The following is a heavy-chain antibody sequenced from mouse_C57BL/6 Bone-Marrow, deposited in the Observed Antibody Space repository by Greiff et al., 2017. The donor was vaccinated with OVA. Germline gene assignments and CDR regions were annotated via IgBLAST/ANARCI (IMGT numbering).Heavy chain of an antibody. CDR2: IYPRDGST. J-gene: IGHJ4*01. Sequence: QVQLKESGPELVKPGASVKLSCKASGYTFTSYDINWVKQRPGQGLEWIGWIYPRDGSTKYNEKFKGKATLTVDTSSSTAYMELHSLTSEDSAVYFCARSGYSNYVDYAMDYWGQGTSVTVSS. CDR3: ARSGYSNYVDYAMDY. V-gene: IGHV1-85*01. D-gene: IGHD2-5*01. CDR1: GYTFTSYD.